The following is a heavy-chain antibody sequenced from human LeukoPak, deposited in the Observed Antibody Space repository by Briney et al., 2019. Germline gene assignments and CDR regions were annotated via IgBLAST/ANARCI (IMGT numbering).Heavy chain of an antibody. J-gene: IGHJ3*02. V-gene: IGHV1-18*01. CDR2: ISAYNGNT. CDR3: ARDRSSGYYFRVPENDAFDI. D-gene: IGHD3-22*01. CDR1: GYTFTSYG. Sequence: ASVKVSCKASGYTFTSYGISWVRQAPGQGLEWMGWISAYNGNTNYAQKLQGRVTMTTDTSTSTAYMELRSLRSDDTAVYYCARDRSSGYYFRVPENDAFDIWGQGTMVTVSS.